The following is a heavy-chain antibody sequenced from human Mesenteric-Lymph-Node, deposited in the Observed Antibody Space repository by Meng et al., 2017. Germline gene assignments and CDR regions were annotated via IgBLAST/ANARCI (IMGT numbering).Heavy chain of an antibody. Sequence: GGSLRLSCAASGFTFSTSGMSWVRQAPGKGLEWVANIKQDGSEKYYVDSVKGRFTISRDNAKNSLYLQMNSLRAEDTAVYYCARENLLWFVGSCGMDVWGQGTTVTVSS. J-gene: IGHJ6*02. CDR3: ARENLLWFVGSCGMDV. D-gene: IGHD3-10*01. CDR1: GFTFSTSG. V-gene: IGHV3-7*01. CDR2: IKQDGSEK.